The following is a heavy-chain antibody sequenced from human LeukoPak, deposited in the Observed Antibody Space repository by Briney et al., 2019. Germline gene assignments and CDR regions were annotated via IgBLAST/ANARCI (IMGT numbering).Heavy chain of an antibody. Sequence: SETLSLTCSVSGYSISSGYEWGWIRQPPGKRLEWIGSISQSGNTYDNLSLKSRVTMSVDTARNQFSLKLTSVTAADTAVYYCVRSEIDDYSSYWGRGMLVIVSS. V-gene: IGHV4-38-2*02. CDR3: VRSEIDDYSSY. CDR2: ISQSGNT. J-gene: IGHJ4*02. CDR1: GYSISSGYE. D-gene: IGHD4-11*01.